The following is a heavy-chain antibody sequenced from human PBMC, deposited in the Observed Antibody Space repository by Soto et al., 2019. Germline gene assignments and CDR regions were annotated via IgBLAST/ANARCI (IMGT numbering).Heavy chain of an antibody. J-gene: IGHJ5*02. CDR1: GASVSTGY. V-gene: IGHV4-59*02. Sequence: SETLSLTCTVSGASVSTGYWSWIRQPPGKGLEWIGFMYFGGSFNYNPSLTSRATISVETSKNQFSMKMTSVTAADTAVYYCARSYYDSTGFAVDPWGQGTLVTVSS. D-gene: IGHD3-22*01. CDR2: MYFGGSF. CDR3: ARSYYDSTGFAVDP.